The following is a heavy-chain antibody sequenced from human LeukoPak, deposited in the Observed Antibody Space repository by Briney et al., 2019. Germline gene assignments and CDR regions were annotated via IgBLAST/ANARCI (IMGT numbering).Heavy chain of an antibody. D-gene: IGHD4-17*01. V-gene: IGHV1-69*06. Sequence: ASVKVSCKASGGTFSSYAISWVRQAPGQGLEWMGGIIPIFGTANYAQKFQGRVTITADKSTSTAYMELSSLRSEDTAVYYCARLSKLPYDGDYDYYYYYGMDVWGQGTTVTVSS. CDR3: ARLSKLPYDGDYDYYYYYGMDV. J-gene: IGHJ6*02. CDR2: IIPIFGTA. CDR1: GGTFSSYA.